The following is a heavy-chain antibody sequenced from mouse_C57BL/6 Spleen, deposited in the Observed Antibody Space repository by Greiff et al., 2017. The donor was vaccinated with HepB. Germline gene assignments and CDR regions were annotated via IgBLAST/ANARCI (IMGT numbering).Heavy chain of an antibody. CDR1: GFSLTSYG. J-gene: IGHJ3*01. CDR2: IWSGGST. Sequence: VKLVESGPGLVQPSQRLSITCTVSGFSLTSYGVHWVRQSPGKGLEWLGVIWSGGSTDYNAAFISRLSISKDNSKSQVFFKMNSLQADDTAIYYCARPAIYDGYGFAYWGQGTLVTVSA. CDR3: ARPAIYDGYGFAY. V-gene: IGHV2-2*01. D-gene: IGHD2-3*01.